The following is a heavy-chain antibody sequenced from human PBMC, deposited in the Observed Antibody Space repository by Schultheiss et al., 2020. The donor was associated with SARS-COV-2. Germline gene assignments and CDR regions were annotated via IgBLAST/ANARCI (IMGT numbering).Heavy chain of an antibody. CDR1: GGSISSYY. Sequence: ETLSLTCTVSGGSISSYYWSWIRQPPGKGLEWVSAISGSGGSTYYADSVKGRFTISRDNAKNTLYLQMNSLRAEDTAVYYCASGSSGWYGGYFDLWGRGTLVTVSS. CDR3: ASGSSGWYGGYFDL. CDR2: ISGSGGST. V-gene: IGHV3-23*01. J-gene: IGHJ2*01. D-gene: IGHD6-19*01.